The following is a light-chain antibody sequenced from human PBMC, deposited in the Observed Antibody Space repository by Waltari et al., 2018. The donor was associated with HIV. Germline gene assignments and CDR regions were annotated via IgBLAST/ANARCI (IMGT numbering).Light chain of an antibody. V-gene: IGLV2-14*01. Sequence: QSALTQPASVSGSPGQSITISCNGTSSDIGTSDYVSWYQHFPGKAPRLIVYEAKKRTSGTSNRFSGSKTDKTASLTISGLQVEDEAIYYCSSYSSTGTLVLFGEGTHLTVV. CDR1: SSDIGTSDY. CDR3: SSYSSTGTLVL. J-gene: IGLJ2*01. CDR2: EAK.